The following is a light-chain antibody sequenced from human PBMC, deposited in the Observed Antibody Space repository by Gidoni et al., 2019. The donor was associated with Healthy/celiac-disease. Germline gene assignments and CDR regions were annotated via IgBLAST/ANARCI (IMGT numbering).Light chain of an antibody. J-gene: IGKJ1*01. CDR1: QSISSY. CDR2: AAS. Sequence: DSQMTQPPSTLSASVGDRVTITCRASQSISSYLNWYQQKPGKAPKLLIYAASSLQSGVPSRFSGSGSGTDFTLTISSLQPDDFATYYCQQSYSTPRTFGQGTKVEIK. CDR3: QQSYSTPRT. V-gene: IGKV1-39*01.